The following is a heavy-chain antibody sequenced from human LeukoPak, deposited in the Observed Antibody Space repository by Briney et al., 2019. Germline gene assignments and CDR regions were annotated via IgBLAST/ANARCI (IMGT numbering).Heavy chain of an antibody. D-gene: IGHD3-10*01. CDR3: AREGNDDYGDS. V-gene: IGHV3-53*01. Sequence: PGGSLRLSCAASGFTVSSNYMSWVRQAPGKGLEWVSVIYSGGSTYYADSVKGRFTISRDNSKDTLYLQMNSLRAEDTAVYYCAREGNDDYGDSWGQGTLVTVSS. CDR2: IYSGGST. CDR1: GFTVSSNY. J-gene: IGHJ4*02.